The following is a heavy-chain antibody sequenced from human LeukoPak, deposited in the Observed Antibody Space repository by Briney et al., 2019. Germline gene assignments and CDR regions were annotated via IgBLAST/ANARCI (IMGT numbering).Heavy chain of an antibody. J-gene: IGHJ4*02. CDR2: MNPNSGNT. CDR1: GYTFTRYD. Sequence: ASEKVSCKASGYTFTRYDINWVRQATGQELERMGWMNPNSGNTGYAQKFQGRVTMTRNTSISTAYMELSSLRSEDTAVYYCARACGYSGYDSTGYFDYWGQGTLVTVSS. V-gene: IGHV1-8*01. CDR3: ARACGYSGYDSTGYFDY. D-gene: IGHD5-12*01.